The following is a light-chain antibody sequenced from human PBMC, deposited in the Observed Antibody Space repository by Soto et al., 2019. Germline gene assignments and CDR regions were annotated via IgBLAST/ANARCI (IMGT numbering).Light chain of an antibody. J-gene: IGLJ3*02. V-gene: IGLV2-18*02. Sequence: QSALTQPPSVSGSPGQSVTISCTGTSSDVGSYNRVSWYQQPPGTSPKLMIYEVTNRPSGVPNRFSASKSGNTAYLTISGLQAEDEADYYCTSYTSSRTRVFGGGTKVTVL. CDR3: TSYTSSRTRV. CDR2: EVT. CDR1: SSDVGSYNR.